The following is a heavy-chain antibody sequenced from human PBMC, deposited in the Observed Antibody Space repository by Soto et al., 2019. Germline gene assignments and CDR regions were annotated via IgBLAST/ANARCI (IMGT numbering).Heavy chain of an antibody. J-gene: IGHJ6*02. Sequence: QVQLVESGGGVVQPGRSLRLACAASGFTFRNYAMHWVRQAPGKGLECVAVISYDGGNKFYRDYVKGRFTISRDNSKNTLYLQLNSLTYEDTAVYYCARGDREDIAVVIGVRPGEYGVDVWGQGTTVTVSS. CDR3: ARGDREDIAVVIGVRPGEYGVDV. V-gene: IGHV3-30-3*01. CDR2: ISYDGGNK. CDR1: GFTFRNYA. D-gene: IGHD2-15*01.